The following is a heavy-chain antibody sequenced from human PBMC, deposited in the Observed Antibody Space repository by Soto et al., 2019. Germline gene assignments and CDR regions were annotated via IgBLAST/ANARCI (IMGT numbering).Heavy chain of an antibody. J-gene: IGHJ6*02. Sequence: EVPLVESGGGLVKPGGSLRLSFAASGFTFSSYSMNWVRQAPGKGLEWVSSISSSSSYIYYADSVKGRFTISRDNAKNSLYLQMNSLRAEDTAVYYCARGGLLLWFGELSGPTYYYGMDVWGQGTTVTVSS. CDR1: GFTFSSYS. D-gene: IGHD3-10*01. CDR2: ISSSSSYI. CDR3: ARGGLLLWFGELSGPTYYYGMDV. V-gene: IGHV3-21*01.